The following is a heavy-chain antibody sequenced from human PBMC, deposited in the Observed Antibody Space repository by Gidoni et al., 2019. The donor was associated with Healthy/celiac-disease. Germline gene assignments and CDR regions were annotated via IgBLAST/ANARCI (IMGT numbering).Heavy chain of an antibody. Sequence: QVQLVQSGAEVKKPGASVKVSCQASGYTFTSYAMHWVRQAPGQRLEWMGWINAGNGNTKYSQKFQGRVTITRDTSASTAYMELSSLRSEDTAVYYCARAMVRGVIIGFYYYMDVWGKGTTVTVSS. CDR1: GYTFTSYA. D-gene: IGHD3-10*01. CDR3: ARAMVRGVIIGFYYYMDV. CDR2: INAGNGNT. V-gene: IGHV1-3*01. J-gene: IGHJ6*03.